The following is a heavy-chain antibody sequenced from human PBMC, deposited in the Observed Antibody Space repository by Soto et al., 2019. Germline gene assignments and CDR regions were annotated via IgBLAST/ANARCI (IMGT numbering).Heavy chain of an antibody. J-gene: IGHJ6*02. CDR3: ARDRGGSSWYYYYYYYGMDV. Sequence: GGSLTLSCAASGFTFSSYVMHWVRQAPVKGREWVAVISYDGSNKYYADSVKGRFTISRDNSKNTLYLQMNSLRAEDTAVYYCARDRGGSSWYYYYYYYGMDVWGQGTTVTVSS. V-gene: IGHV3-30-3*01. D-gene: IGHD6-13*01. CDR1: GFTFSSYV. CDR2: ISYDGSNK.